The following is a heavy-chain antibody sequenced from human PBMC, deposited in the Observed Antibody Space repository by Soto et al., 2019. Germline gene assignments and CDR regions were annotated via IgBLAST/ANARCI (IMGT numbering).Heavy chain of an antibody. CDR3: ARGRHCTSTSCFGFPSIWFDP. J-gene: IGHJ5*02. Sequence: SETLSLTCTVSGRPITGAYWGWLRQPPGKAVEYIGHIYYTGSTRYNPSLTSRVTISLDTSREQFSLKLTSVTAADTAVYYCARGRHCTSTSCFGFPSIWFDPWGQGTLVTSPQ. D-gene: IGHD2-2*01. CDR1: GRPITGAY. V-gene: IGHV4-59*01. CDR2: IYYTGST.